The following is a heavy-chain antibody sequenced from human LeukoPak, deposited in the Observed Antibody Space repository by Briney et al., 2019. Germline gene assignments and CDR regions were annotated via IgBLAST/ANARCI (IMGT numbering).Heavy chain of an antibody. V-gene: IGHV1-8*01. J-gene: IGHJ4*02. D-gene: IGHD1-26*01. Sequence: ASVKVSCKASGYTFTSYDINWVRQATGQGLEWMGWMNPNSGNTGYAQKFQGRVTMTRNTSIGTAYMELSSLRSEDTAVYYCARGGRGSYYATFDYWGQGTLVTVSS. CDR3: ARGGRGSYYATFDY. CDR1: GYTFTSYD. CDR2: MNPNSGNT.